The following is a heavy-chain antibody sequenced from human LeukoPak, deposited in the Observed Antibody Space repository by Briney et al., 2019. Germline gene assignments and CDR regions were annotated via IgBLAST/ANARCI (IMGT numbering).Heavy chain of an antibody. V-gene: IGHV1-2*02. CDR1: GYTFTGYY. D-gene: IGHD5-24*01. CDR3: AKADGYNCLAY. J-gene: IGHJ4*02. CDR2: IYPNSGDT. Sequence: ASVKVSCKASGYTFTGYYMHWVRQAPGQGFEWMGWIYPNSGDTNYAQKFQGRVTLTRATSISTAYMELSGLRSDDTAVYYCAKADGYNCLAYWGQGTLVTVSS.